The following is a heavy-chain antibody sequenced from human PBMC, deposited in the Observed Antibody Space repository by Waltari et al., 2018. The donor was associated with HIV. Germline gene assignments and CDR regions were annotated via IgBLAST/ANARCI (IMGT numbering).Heavy chain of an antibody. D-gene: IGHD1-26*01. Sequence: QVHLQESGPGLVKPSKTLSLTCAVSNASVNSDIYYWTWMRQAPGQGLEWLGYVYHSGTTNYNPSIKSRLTISIDTTRNFFSLRLTSVTAADTAVYFCARGLGPRVSIYYFLDVWGQGTRVSV. CDR2: VYHSGTT. J-gene: IGHJ1*01. CDR1: NASVNSDIYY. V-gene: IGHV4-61*03. CDR3: ARGLGPRVSIYYFLDV.